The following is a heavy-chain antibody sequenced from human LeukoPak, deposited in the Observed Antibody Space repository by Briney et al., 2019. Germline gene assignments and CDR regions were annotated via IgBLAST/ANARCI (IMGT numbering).Heavy chain of an antibody. D-gene: IGHD3-22*01. Sequence: GASVKVSCKASGYTFTNYGISWVRQAPGQGLEWMGWISGYNGKTNYAQKLQGRVTMTTDTSTSTAYMELRSLRSDDTAVYYCAREVDYYDTSDYFPLGYWGQGTLVTVSS. V-gene: IGHV1-18*01. J-gene: IGHJ4*02. CDR3: AREVDYYDTSDYFPLGY. CDR1: GYTFTNYG. CDR2: ISGYNGKT.